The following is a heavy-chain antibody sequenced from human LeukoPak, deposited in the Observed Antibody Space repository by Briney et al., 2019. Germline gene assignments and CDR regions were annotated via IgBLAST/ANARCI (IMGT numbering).Heavy chain of an antibody. CDR1: GFAFSSYA. CDR2: ISGRGDGT. Sequence: GGSLRLSCAASGFAFSSYAMTWVRQAPGKGLEWVSVISGRGDGTHYADSVEGRFSISRDNSKNTMYLQMNSLRAEDTALYYCVKGCSSTGCYTSEWWGQGTLVTVSS. CDR3: VKGCSSTGCYTSEW. V-gene: IGHV3-23*01. J-gene: IGHJ4*02. D-gene: IGHD2-2*02.